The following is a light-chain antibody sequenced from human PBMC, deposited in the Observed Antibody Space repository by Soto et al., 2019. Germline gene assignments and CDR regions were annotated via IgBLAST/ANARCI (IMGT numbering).Light chain of an antibody. J-gene: IGKJ1*01. CDR3: QQYDRSWT. CDR1: QSVPSNF. CDR2: DVS. Sequence: EIVLTQSPGTLSLSPGERATLYCRASQSVPSNFLAWYQQRPGQAPTLLIYDVSRRAAGITDRFSGSGSGTNFTLTIRRLEPEDFAVYYCQQYDRSWTFGQGTKVEIK. V-gene: IGKV3-20*01.